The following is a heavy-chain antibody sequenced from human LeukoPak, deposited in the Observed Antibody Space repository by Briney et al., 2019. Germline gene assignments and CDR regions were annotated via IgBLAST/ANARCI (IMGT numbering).Heavy chain of an antibody. CDR2: IYSGGST. V-gene: IGHV3-66*01. Sequence: PGGSLRLSCAASGFTVSSNYMSWVRQAPGKGLEWVSVIYSGGSTYYADSVKGRFTISRDNSKNTLYLQMNSLRAEDTAVYYCAREKSYYYDSSGYYRDWGQGTLVTVSS. J-gene: IGHJ4*02. CDR3: AREKSYYYDSSGYYRD. D-gene: IGHD3-22*01. CDR1: GFTVSSNY.